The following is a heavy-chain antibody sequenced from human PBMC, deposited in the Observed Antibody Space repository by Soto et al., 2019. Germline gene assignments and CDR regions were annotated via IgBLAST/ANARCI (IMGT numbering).Heavy chain of an antibody. CDR3: VKGSTIDYYFGYYGMDV. CDR2: INNNGDIT. J-gene: IGHJ6*02. CDR1: GFTFSTYA. D-gene: IGHD2-15*01. Sequence: LRLSCSASGFTFSTYAMHWVRQAPGKGLEHVSSINNNGDITYYAASVKGRFTISRDNSNNTLHLQMSNLRAEDTAVFYCVKGSTIDYYFGYYGMDVWGQGTTVTVSS. V-gene: IGHV3-64D*06.